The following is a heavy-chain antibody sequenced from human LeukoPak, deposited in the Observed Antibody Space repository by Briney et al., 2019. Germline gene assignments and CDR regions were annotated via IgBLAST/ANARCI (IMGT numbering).Heavy chain of an antibody. D-gene: IGHD3-22*01. CDR3: ARGYYDSSDFEYLQH. J-gene: IGHJ1*01. Sequence: GASVKVSCKASGYTFTGYYMHWVRRAPGQGLEWMGWINPNSGDTNFAQKFQGRVTMTRDTSISTVYMELSRLRSDDTAVFYCARGYYDSSDFEYLQHWGQGTLVTVSS. V-gene: IGHV1-2*02. CDR2: INPNSGDT. CDR1: GYTFTGYY.